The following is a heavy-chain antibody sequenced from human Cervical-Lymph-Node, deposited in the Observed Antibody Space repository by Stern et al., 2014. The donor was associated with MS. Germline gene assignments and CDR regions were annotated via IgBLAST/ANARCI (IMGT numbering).Heavy chain of an antibody. CDR2: IIPIIGTA. CDR1: GGTFSSSD. Sequence: VHLVESGAEVQQPGSSVKVSCRASGGTFSSSDISWVRQPPGQGIEWMGGIIPIIGTANYAQKCQGRVTITADESTSTAYMELSSLRSEDTAIYYCALGGFGHYFEYWGQGTLVTVSS. D-gene: IGHD3-10*01. CDR3: ALGGFGHYFEY. J-gene: IGHJ4*02. V-gene: IGHV1-69*01.